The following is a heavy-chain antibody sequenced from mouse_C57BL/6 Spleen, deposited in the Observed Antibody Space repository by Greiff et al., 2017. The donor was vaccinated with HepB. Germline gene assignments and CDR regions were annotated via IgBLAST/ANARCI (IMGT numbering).Heavy chain of an antibody. CDR1: GYTFTDYY. D-gene: IGHD1-1*01. CDR2: INPNNGGT. J-gene: IGHJ4*01. CDR3: ARSPPYYYGYAMDY. Sequence: VQLQQSGPELVKPGASVKISCKASGYTFTDYYMNWVKQSHGKSLEWIGDINPNNGGTSYNQKFKGKATLTVDKSSSTAYMELRSLTSEDSAVYYCARSPPYYYGYAMDYWGQGTSVTVSS. V-gene: IGHV1-26*01.